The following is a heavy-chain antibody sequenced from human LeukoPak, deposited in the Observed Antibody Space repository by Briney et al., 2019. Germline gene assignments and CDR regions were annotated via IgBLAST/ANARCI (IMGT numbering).Heavy chain of an antibody. D-gene: IGHD2-8*01. CDR3: ARDCGDSPLTNT. CDR2: ISSSASTI. J-gene: IGHJ1*01. V-gene: IGHV3-48*03. CDR1: GFTFSSYA. Sequence: PGGSLRLSCAASGFTFSSYALNWVRQAPGKGLEWVCYISSSASTIYYADSVKGRFTISRDNAKNSLYLQMNSLRAEDTAVYYCARDCGDSPLTNTWGQGTLVTVSS.